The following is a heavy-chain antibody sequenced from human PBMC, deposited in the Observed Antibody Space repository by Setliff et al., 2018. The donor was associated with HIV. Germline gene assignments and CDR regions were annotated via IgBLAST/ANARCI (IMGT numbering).Heavy chain of an antibody. V-gene: IGHV1-3*01. J-gene: IGHJ4*02. CDR1: GYILTSYA. CDR2: INAGNGDT. CDR3: VRDRGYCSGASCYGLDY. D-gene: IGHD2-15*01. Sequence: VASVKVSCKASGYILTSYAIHWVRQAPGQGLEWMGWINAGNGDTKYSHKFQGRVSITRDTSANTAYMELSSLRSEDTAVYYCVRDRGYCSGASCYGLDYWGQGTLVTVSS.